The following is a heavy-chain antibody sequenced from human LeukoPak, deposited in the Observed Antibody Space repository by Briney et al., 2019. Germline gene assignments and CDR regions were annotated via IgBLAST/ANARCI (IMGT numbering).Heavy chain of an antibody. Sequence: KPSETLSLTCAVYGGSFSGYYWSWIRQPPVKGLEWIGEINHSGSTNYNPSLKSRVTISVDTSKNQFSLKLSSVTAADTAVYYCARVGYDILTGYSPSDYWGQGTLVTVSS. J-gene: IGHJ4*02. CDR1: GGSFSGYY. D-gene: IGHD3-9*01. CDR3: ARVGYDILTGYSPSDY. CDR2: INHSGST. V-gene: IGHV4-34*01.